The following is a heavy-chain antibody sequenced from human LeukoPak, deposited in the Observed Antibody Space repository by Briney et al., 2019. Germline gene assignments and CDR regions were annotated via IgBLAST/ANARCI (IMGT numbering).Heavy chain of an antibody. Sequence: SETLSLTCTASGGSISSYYWSWIRQPPGRGLEWSGYSYYSGSTNYNPSLKSRVTISVDTSKNQFSLKLSSVTAADTAVYYCARGYSSSWTPNDAFDIWGQGTMVTVSS. CDR2: SYYSGST. J-gene: IGHJ3*02. V-gene: IGHV4-59*01. D-gene: IGHD6-13*01. CDR3: ARGYSSSWTPNDAFDI. CDR1: GGSISSYY.